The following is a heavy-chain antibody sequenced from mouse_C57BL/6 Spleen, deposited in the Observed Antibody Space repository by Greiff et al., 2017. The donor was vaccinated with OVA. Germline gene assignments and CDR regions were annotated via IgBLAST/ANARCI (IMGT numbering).Heavy chain of an antibody. CDR2: ISSGSSTI. CDR3: ARIGYYYGSSYGYFDV. CDR1: GFTFSDYG. J-gene: IGHJ1*03. V-gene: IGHV5-17*01. D-gene: IGHD1-1*01. Sequence: DVKLVESGGGLVKPGGSLKLSCAASGFTFSDYGMHWVRQAPEQGLEWVAYISSGSSTIYYADTVKGRFTISRDNAKNTLFLQMTSLRSEDTAMYYCARIGYYYGSSYGYFDVWGTGTTVTVSS.